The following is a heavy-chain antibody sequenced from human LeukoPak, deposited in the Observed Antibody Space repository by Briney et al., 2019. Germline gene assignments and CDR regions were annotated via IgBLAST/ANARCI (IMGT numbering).Heavy chain of an antibody. CDR3: AKIWNDYLTYYYYYMDV. CDR1: GFIFSSYS. Sequence: PGGSLRLSCTASGFIFSSYSMHWVRQAPGKGLEFVSAISSNGGSTYYANSVKGRFTISRDTSKNTLYLQMGSLRTEDMAVYYCAKIWNDYLTYYYYYMDVWGKGTTVTISS. J-gene: IGHJ6*03. V-gene: IGHV3-64*01. D-gene: IGHD1-1*01. CDR2: ISSNGGST.